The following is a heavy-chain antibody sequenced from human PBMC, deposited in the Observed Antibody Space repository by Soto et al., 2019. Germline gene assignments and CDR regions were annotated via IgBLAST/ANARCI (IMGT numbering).Heavy chain of an antibody. CDR2: ISYDGSNK. D-gene: IGHD3-3*01. CDR1: GFTFSSYA. Sequence: GGSLRLSCAASGFTFSSYAMHWVRQAPGKGLEWVAVISYDGSNKYYADSVKGRFTISRDNSKNTLYLQMNSLRAEDTAVYYCARDPHYDFWSGYTYGMDVWGQGTTVTVSS. V-gene: IGHV3-30-3*01. CDR3: ARDPHYDFWSGYTYGMDV. J-gene: IGHJ6*02.